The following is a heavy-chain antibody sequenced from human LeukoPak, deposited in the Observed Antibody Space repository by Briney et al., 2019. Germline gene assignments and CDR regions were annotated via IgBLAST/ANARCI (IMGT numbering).Heavy chain of an antibody. CDR1: GVTVSSNY. D-gene: IGHD3-22*01. CDR2: IYSGGST. V-gene: IGHV3-53*01. J-gene: IGHJ4*02. CDR3: ARGPYYYDSSGYPPPFDY. Sequence: GGSLRLSCAASGVTVSSNYMSWVRQAPGKGLEWVSVIYSGGSTYYTDSVKGRFTISRDNSKNTLYLQMNSLRAEDTAVYYCARGPYYYDSSGYPPPFDYWGQGTLVTVSS.